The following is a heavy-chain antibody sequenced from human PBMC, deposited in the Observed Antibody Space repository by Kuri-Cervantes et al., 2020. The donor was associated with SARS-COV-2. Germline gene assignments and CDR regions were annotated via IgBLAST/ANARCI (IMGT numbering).Heavy chain of an antibody. J-gene: IGHJ4*02. CDR3: AKGKTGDSR. V-gene: IGHV3-30*02. Sequence: GGSLRLSCAASGFIFSNYGMHWVRQAPGKWPEWVAFIRYDGDNKYYADSVKGRFTISRDNPKNTLYLQMNSLRPEDTAVYYCAKGKTGDSRWGQGTLVTVSS. D-gene: IGHD7-27*01. CDR2: IRYDGDNK. CDR1: GFIFSNYG.